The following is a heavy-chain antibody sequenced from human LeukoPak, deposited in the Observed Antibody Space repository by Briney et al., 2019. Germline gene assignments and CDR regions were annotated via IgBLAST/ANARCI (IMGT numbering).Heavy chain of an antibody. V-gene: IGHV3-23*01. D-gene: IGHD3-22*01. CDR3: AKDSVVYCDSSGYPQNDAFDI. CDR2: ISGSGGST. CDR1: GFTFSSYA. Sequence: GGSLRLSCAASGFTFSSYAMSWVRQAPGKGLEWVSAISGSGGSTYYADSVKGRFTISRDNSKNTLYLQMNSLRAEDTAVYYCAKDSVVYCDSSGYPQNDAFDIWGQGTMVTVSS. J-gene: IGHJ3*02.